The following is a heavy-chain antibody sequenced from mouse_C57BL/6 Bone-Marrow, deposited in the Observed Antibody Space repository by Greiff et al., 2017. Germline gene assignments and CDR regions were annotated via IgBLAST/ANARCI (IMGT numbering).Heavy chain of an antibody. V-gene: IGHV14-4*01. Sequence: VHVKQSGAELVRPGASVKLSCTASGFNIKDDYMHWVKQRPEQGLEWIGWIDPENGDTEYASKFQGKATITADTASNPAYLQLSSLTSEDTAVYYCTGALDYWGQGTSVTVSS. CDR1: GFNIKDDY. CDR2: IDPENGDT. CDR3: TGALDY. J-gene: IGHJ4*01.